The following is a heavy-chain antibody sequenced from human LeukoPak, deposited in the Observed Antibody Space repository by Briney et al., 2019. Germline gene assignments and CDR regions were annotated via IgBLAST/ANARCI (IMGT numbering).Heavy chain of an antibody. Sequence: PGGSLRLSCAASGFTVSSNYMSWVRQAPGKGLEWVSVIYSGGSRYYADSVKGRFTISRDTSKNTVYLQMNSRRAEDTAVYYCAVTGGYAFDYWGQGTLVTVSS. CDR2: IYSGGSR. J-gene: IGHJ4*02. CDR3: AVTGGYAFDY. CDR1: GFTVSSNY. V-gene: IGHV3-66*01. D-gene: IGHD3-22*01.